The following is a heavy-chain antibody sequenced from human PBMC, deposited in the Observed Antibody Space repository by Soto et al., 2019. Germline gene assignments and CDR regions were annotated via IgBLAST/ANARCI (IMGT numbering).Heavy chain of an antibody. V-gene: IGHV1-2*02. CDR1: GYDFVAYY. CDR3: AKYRQYGDYGYNFDY. J-gene: IGHJ4*02. CDR2: INPSSGAT. D-gene: IGHD2-21*02. Sequence: ASVKVSCKASGYDFVAYYMDWVRQAPGQGLEWMGWINPSSGATNFAERFQGRVTMTSDTSISTFYMEIKRLNSDDTAVYFCAKYRQYGDYGYNFDYWGQGTLVTVSS.